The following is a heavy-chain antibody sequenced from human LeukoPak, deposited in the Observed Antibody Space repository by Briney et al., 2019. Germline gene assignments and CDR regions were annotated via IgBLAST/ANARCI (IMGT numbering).Heavy chain of an antibody. D-gene: IGHD5-18*01. V-gene: IGHV3-48*01. CDR2: ISSSSGTI. CDR1: GFIFSN. CDR3: ARALGYSYGYAVDY. Sequence: GGSLRLSCAASGFIFSNMNWVRQTPGKGLEWLSYISSSSGTIYYADSVKGRFTISGDNAQNSLYLQMNSLRAEDTAVYYCARALGYSYGYAVDYWGQGTLVTVSS. J-gene: IGHJ4*02.